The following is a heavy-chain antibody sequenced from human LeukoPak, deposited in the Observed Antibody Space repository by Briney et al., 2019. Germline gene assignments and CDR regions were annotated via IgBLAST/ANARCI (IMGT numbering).Heavy chain of an antibody. CDR1: GYTFTSYG. J-gene: IGHJ4*02. CDR2: ISAYNGNT. D-gene: IGHD6-13*01. CDR3: ARDAPIAAAGLIDY. Sequence: GASVKVSCKASGYTFTSYGISWVRQAPGQGLEWMGWISAYNGNTNYAQKLQGRVTMTTDTSTSTAYMELRSLRSDDTAVYYCARDAPIAAAGLIDYWGQGTLVTVPS. V-gene: IGHV1-18*01.